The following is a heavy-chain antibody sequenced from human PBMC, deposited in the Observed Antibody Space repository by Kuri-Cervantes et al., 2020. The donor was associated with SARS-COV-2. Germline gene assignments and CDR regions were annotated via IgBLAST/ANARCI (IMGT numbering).Heavy chain of an antibody. J-gene: IGHJ4*02. V-gene: IGHV4-34*01. Sequence: SETLSLTCAVYGGSFSGYYWSWIRQPPGKGLEWIGEISHSGSTNYNPSLKSRVTISVDTSKNQFSLKLSSVTAADTAVYYCARAGSLLWFGELLSLFDYWGQGTLVTVSS. CDR2: ISHSGST. CDR3: ARAGSLLWFGELLSLFDY. D-gene: IGHD3-10*01. CDR1: GGSFSGYY.